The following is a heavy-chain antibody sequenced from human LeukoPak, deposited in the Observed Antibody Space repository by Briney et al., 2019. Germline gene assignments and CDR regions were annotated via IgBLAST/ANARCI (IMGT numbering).Heavy chain of an antibody. CDR3: ARSLLGYDGSAYYGSGMDV. CDR1: GASISSGGYS. CDR2: IYHSGRT. Sequence: SETLSLTCAVSGASISSGGYSWTWIRQPPGKGLEWIGYIYHSGRTYYNPSLKSRVTISGDRSKNQFSLELRSVTVADTAVYYCARSLLGYDGSAYYGSGMDVWGQGTTVTVSS. D-gene: IGHD3-22*01. V-gene: IGHV4-30-2*01. J-gene: IGHJ6*02.